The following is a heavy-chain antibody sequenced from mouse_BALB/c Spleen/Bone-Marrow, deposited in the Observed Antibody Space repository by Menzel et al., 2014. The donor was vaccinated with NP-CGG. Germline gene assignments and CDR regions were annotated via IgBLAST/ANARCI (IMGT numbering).Heavy chain of an antibody. CDR2: ILPGSGST. V-gene: IGHV1-9*01. CDR3: ARRGYGGAY. Sequence: VKLQESGAELMKPGASVKISCKATGYTFSSYWIEWVKRRPGHGLEWIGEILPGSGSTNYNEKFKGKATFTADTSSNTAYMQLSSLTSEDSAVYYCARRGYGGAYWGQGTLVTVSA. D-gene: IGHD1-2*01. J-gene: IGHJ3*01. CDR1: GYTFSSYW.